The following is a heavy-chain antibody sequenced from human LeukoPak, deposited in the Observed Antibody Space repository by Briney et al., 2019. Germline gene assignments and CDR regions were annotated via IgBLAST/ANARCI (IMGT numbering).Heavy chain of an antibody. V-gene: IGHV3-23*01. CDR2: ISGSGGST. D-gene: IGHD2/OR15-2a*01. CDR3: AKEWTSMTYFDY. Sequence: GRSLRLSCAASGFTFSSFAMSWVRQAPGKGLEWVSGISGSGGSTYYADSVKGRFTISRDNSKNTLYLQMNRLRAEDTAVYYCAKEWTSMTYFDYWGQGTLVTVSS. CDR1: GFTFSSFA. J-gene: IGHJ4*02.